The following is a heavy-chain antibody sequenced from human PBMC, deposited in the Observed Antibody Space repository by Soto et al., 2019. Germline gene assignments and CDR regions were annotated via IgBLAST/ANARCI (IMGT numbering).Heavy chain of an antibody. CDR2: ISSNGGST. CDR1: GFTFSSYA. Sequence: PGGSLRLSCSASGFTFSSYAMHWVRQAPGKGLEYVSAISSNGGSTYYADSVKGRFTISRDNSKNTLYLQMSSQRAEDTAVYYCVKGDRVPAGLFDLWGQGTLVTVAS. CDR3: VKGDRVPAGLFDL. D-gene: IGHD3-16*02. J-gene: IGHJ5*02. V-gene: IGHV3-64D*06.